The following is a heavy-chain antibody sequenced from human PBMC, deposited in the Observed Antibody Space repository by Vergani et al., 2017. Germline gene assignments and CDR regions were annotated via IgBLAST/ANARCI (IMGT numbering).Heavy chain of an antibody. CDR1: GFSLSTSGMR. Sequence: QVTLKESGRALVKPTQTLTLTCTFSGFSLSTSGMRVSWIRQPPGKALEWPARIDWYDDQFNSTSLKTRPTISKVTSKNQIVLKMTNMDPVDTATYYCARIPDYNYGMDVWGQGTMVTVSS. J-gene: IGHJ6*02. V-gene: IGHV2-70*04. CDR3: ARIPDYNYGMDV. CDR2: IDWYDDQ.